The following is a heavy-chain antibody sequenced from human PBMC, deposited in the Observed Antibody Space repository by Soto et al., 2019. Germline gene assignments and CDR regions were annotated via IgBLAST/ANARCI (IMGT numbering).Heavy chain of an antibody. V-gene: IGHV3-7*01. Sequence: GSLRRSCAASVFSFSTYSMSWVRQAPGKGLEWVADIKKDGTERYYVDSVKGRFTISRDNAKNSLYLQMNSLRADDTAVYYCARKSERYLEWLLRGTYYFDFWGQGTLVTVSS. CDR2: IKKDGTER. CDR3: ARKSERYLEWLLRGTYYFDF. CDR1: VFSFSTYS. D-gene: IGHD3-3*01. J-gene: IGHJ4*02.